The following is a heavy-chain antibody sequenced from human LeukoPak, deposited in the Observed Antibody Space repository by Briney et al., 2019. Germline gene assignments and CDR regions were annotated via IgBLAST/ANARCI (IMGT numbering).Heavy chain of an antibody. CDR3: ARELSSCSGGSCYYYFDY. Sequence: GGSLRLSCAASGFTFSSYWMHWVRHAPGKGLVWVSRINSDGSSTSYADSVKGRFTISRDNAKNTLYLQMNSLRAEDTAVYYCARELSSCSGGSCYYYFDYWGQGTLVTVSS. D-gene: IGHD2-15*01. J-gene: IGHJ4*02. CDR1: GFTFSSYW. CDR2: INSDGSST. V-gene: IGHV3-74*01.